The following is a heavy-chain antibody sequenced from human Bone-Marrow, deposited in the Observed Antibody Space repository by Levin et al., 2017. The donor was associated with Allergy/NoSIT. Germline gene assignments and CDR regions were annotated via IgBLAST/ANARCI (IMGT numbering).Heavy chain of an antibody. D-gene: IGHD6-13*01. CDR2: ITSTSSNFV. Sequence: LSLTCAASGFTFSSYAMHWVRQAPGKGLEWVSSITSTSSNFVYYADSVKGRFTISRDSDQKLVYLRLSRLRVEDTALYYCATGRGASAWYPLDYWGQGTLVTVSS. CDR1: GFTFSSYA. CDR3: ATGRGASAWYPLDY. J-gene: IGHJ4*02. V-gene: IGHV3-21*01.